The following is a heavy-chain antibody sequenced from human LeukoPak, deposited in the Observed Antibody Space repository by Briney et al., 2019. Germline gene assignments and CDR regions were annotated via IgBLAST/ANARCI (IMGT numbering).Heavy chain of an antibody. Sequence: GGSLRLSCAASGFTFSGYSMNWVRQAPGKGLEWVSSISSSSSYIYYADSVKGRFTISRDNAKNSLYLQMNSLRAEDTAVYYCARKKTLRFNNWFDPWGQGTLVTVSS. J-gene: IGHJ5*02. CDR3: ARKKTLRFNNWFDP. CDR2: ISSSSSYI. CDR1: GFTFSGYS. D-gene: IGHD4-17*01. V-gene: IGHV3-21*01.